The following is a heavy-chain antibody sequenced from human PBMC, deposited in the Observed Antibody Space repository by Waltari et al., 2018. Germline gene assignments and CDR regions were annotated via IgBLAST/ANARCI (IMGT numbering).Heavy chain of an antibody. Sequence: QVQLVQSGAEVKKPGASVKVSCKASGYTFTSYAMHWVRQAPGQRLGWMGWINAGNGNTKYSQGFQGRVTITRDTSASTAYMELSSLRSEDMAVYYCASSRVGYCSGGSCYPFDIWGQGTMVTVSS. J-gene: IGHJ3*02. CDR3: ASSRVGYCSGGSCYPFDI. CDR1: GYTFTSYA. V-gene: IGHV1-3*03. CDR2: INAGNGNT. D-gene: IGHD2-15*01.